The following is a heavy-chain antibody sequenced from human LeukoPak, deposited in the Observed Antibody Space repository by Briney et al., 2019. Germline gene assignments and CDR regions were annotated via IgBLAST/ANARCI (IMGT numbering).Heavy chain of an antibody. CDR3: TIGGIVPDY. CDR2: IKSKTNGETT. D-gene: IGHD3-22*01. Sequence: GGSLRLSCAASGFTFSNAWMSWVRQAPGRGLEWVGRIKSKTNGETTDYAAPVKGRFTISRDDSKNTLYLQMNSLKTEDTAVYYCTIGGIVPDYWGQGTLVTVSS. CDR1: GFTFSNAW. V-gene: IGHV3-15*01. J-gene: IGHJ4*02.